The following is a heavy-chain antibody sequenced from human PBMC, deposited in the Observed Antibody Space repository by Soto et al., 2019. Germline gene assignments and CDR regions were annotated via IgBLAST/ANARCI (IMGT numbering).Heavy chain of an antibody. D-gene: IGHD3-9*01. J-gene: IGHJ5*02. Sequence: GVSLRLSCAASGFTFSSYSMNWVRQAPGKGLEWVACISSSSSYKYYAESMKGRFTISRDNAKNSLYLQRNSLRAEDTAVYYCTRDQYDILTGPEHLNWFDPWGQGTLVPSSS. CDR2: ISSSSSYK. CDR1: GFTFSSYS. V-gene: IGHV3-21*01. CDR3: TRDQYDILTGPEHLNWFDP.